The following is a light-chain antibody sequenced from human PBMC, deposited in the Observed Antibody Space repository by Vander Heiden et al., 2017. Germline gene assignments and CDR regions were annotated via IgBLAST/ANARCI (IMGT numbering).Light chain of an antibody. CDR2: WAS. Sequence: DIVMTQSPDSLAVSLGERATINCKSSQSPFYASNIQSRLAWYQQKPGQPPKLLIYWASTRQSGVPDRFSGSGSGTDFTLTISSLQAEDVAVYYCQQDYSSAWTFGQGTNVEIK. CDR1: QSPFYASNIQSR. J-gene: IGKJ1*01. CDR3: QQDYSSAWT. V-gene: IGKV4-1*01.